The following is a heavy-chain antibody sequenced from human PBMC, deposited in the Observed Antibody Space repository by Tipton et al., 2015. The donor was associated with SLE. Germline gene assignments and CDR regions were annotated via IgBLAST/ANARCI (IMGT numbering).Heavy chain of an antibody. D-gene: IGHD6-19*01. CDR3: AKVGVGSGGSGSDAFDI. Sequence: VQLVQSGGGLVKPGRSLRLSCAASGFTFDDYALHWVWQAPGKGLEWVSGISWNSGSIGYADSVKGRFTISRDNAKNSLYLKMNSLGAEDTALYYCAKVGVGSGGSGSDAFDIWGQGTMVTVSS. J-gene: IGHJ3*02. V-gene: IGHV3-9*01. CDR1: GFTFDDYA. CDR2: ISWNSGSI.